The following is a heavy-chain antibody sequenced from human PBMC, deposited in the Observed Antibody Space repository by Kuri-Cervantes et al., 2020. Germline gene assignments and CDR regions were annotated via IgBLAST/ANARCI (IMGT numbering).Heavy chain of an antibody. Sequence: GESLKISCAASGFTFSSYGMHWVRQAPGKGLEWVSVIYSGGSTYYADSVKGRFTISRDNSKNTLYLQMNSLRAEDTAVYYCARGAGAYYWGQGTLVTVSS. CDR3: ARGAGAYY. J-gene: IGHJ4*02. D-gene: IGHD6-19*01. CDR2: IYSGGST. CDR1: GFTFSSYG. V-gene: IGHV3-53*01.